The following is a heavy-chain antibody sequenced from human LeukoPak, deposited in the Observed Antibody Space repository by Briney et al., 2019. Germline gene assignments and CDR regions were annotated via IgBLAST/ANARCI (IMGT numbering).Heavy chain of an antibody. CDR2: IKSKTDGGTT. CDR1: GITFSSYG. V-gene: IGHV3-15*01. CDR3: TTGRHGYFDL. Sequence: GGSLRLSCKMYGSGITFSSYGMHWVRQAPGKGLEWVGRIKSKTDGGTTDYAAPVKGRFTISRDDSKNTLYLQMNSLKTEDTAVYYCTTGRHGYFDLWGRGTLVTVSS. J-gene: IGHJ2*01.